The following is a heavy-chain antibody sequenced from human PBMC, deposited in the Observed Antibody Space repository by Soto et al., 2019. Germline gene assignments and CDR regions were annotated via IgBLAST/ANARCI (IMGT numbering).Heavy chain of an antibody. CDR2: IYYSGST. D-gene: IGHD3-10*01. CDR1: GGSISSSSYY. V-gene: IGHV4-39*01. Sequence: TSETLSLTCTFSGGSISSSSYYWGWIRQPPGKGLEWIGSIYYSGSTYYNPSLKSRVTISVDTSKNQFSLKLSSVTAADTAVYYCARELLWFGELPSNYYYYGMDVWGQGTTVTVSS. CDR3: ARELLWFGELPSNYYYYGMDV. J-gene: IGHJ6*02.